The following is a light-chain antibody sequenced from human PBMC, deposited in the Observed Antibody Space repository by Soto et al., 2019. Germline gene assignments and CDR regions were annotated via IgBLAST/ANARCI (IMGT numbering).Light chain of an antibody. CDR1: SSDVGGYNY. V-gene: IGLV2-14*01. CDR3: SSSTSSSTLV. Sequence: QSALTQPASVSGSPGQSITISCTGTSSDVGGYNYVSWYQQHPGKAPKLMIYEVSNRPSGVSNRCSGSKSGNTASLTISGLQAEDEADDYSSSSTSSSTLVFGGGTKLTVL. CDR2: EVS. J-gene: IGLJ3*02.